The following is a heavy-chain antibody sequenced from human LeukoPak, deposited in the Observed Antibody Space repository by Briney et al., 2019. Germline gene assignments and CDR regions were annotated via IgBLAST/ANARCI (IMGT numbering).Heavy chain of an antibody. CDR3: ARGFNDYGDDYFDY. CDR1: GGSISSYY. CDR2: IYYSGST. V-gene: IGHV4-59*12. J-gene: IGHJ4*02. Sequence: SETLSLTCTVSGGSISSYYWSWIRQPPGKGLEWIGYIYYSGSTNYNPSLKSRVTISVDTSKNQFSLKLSSVTAADTAAYYCARGFNDYGDDYFDYWGQGTLVTVSS. D-gene: IGHD4-17*01.